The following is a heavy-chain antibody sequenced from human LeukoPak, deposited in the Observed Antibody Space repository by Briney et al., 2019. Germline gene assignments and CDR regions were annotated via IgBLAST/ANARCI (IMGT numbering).Heavy chain of an antibody. D-gene: IGHD1-26*01. CDR3: AKDYSDSRVGDVFFEY. Sequence: PGGSLRFSCAASGLTFSNYAMSWFRQAPGKGLEWVSGITSGFTPHYADSVKGRFTISRDNSKNTFHLQMNSLRAEDTAVYYCAKDYSDSRVGDVFFEYWGQGTLVTVSS. V-gene: IGHV3-23*01. CDR2: ITSGFTP. J-gene: IGHJ4*02. CDR1: GLTFSNYA.